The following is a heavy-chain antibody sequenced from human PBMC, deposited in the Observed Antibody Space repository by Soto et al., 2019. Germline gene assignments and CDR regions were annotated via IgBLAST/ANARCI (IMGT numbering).Heavy chain of an antibody. CDR2: IYYSGST. CDR3: ARQIYASSGYCYAY. V-gene: IGHV4-59*01. J-gene: IGHJ4*02. CDR1: GGSISSYY. D-gene: IGHD3-22*01. Sequence: SETLSLTCTVSGGSISSYYWSWIRQPPGKGLEWIGYIYYSGSTNYNPSLKSRVTISVDTSKNQFSLKLSSVTAADTAVYYCARQIYASSGYCYAYWGQGTLVTVSS.